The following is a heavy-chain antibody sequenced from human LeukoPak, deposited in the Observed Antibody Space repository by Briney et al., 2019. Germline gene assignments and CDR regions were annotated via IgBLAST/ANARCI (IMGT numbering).Heavy chain of an antibody. Sequence: ASVKVSCKVSGYTLTELSIHWVRQAPGKGHGWMGGFDPEDGETIYAQKFQGRVTMTEDTSTDTAYMELSSLRSEDTAVYYCATAPRTTAYYYGMDVWGQGTTVTVSS. J-gene: IGHJ6*02. D-gene: IGHD2-2*01. V-gene: IGHV1-24*01. CDR1: GYTLTELS. CDR3: ATAPRTTAYYYGMDV. CDR2: FDPEDGET.